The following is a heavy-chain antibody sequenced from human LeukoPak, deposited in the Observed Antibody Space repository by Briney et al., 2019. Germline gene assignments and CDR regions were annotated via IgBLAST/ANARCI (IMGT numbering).Heavy chain of an antibody. J-gene: IGHJ2*01. CDR2: IHSSGNT. CDR1: GGSISSYY. CDR3: ARTTAHWYFDL. V-gene: IGHV4-4*07. D-gene: IGHD2-21*02. Sequence: KPSETLSLTCTVSGGSISSYYWSWIRIRQPAGKGLEWIGRIHSSGNTNYNPSPKGRVTMSVDTSKNQFSLSLTSVTAADTAVYYCARTTAHWYFDLWGRGTLVSVSS.